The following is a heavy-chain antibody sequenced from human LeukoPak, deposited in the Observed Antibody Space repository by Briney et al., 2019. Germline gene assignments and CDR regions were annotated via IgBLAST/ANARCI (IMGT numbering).Heavy chain of an antibody. V-gene: IGHV4-31*03. CDR1: GGSISSGGYY. CDR2: IYYSGST. J-gene: IGHJ4*02. D-gene: IGHD3-10*01. Sequence: PSQTLSLTCTVSGGSISSGGYYWSWLRQHPGKGLEWIGYIYYSGSTYYNPSLKSRVTISVDTSKNQFSLKLSSVTAADTAVYYCARVSAPYGSGSYYSDWGQGTLVTVSS. CDR3: ARVSAPYGSGSYYSD.